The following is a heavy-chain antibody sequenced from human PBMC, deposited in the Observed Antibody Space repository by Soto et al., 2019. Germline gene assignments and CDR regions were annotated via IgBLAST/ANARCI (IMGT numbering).Heavy chain of an antibody. CDR1: GFTFINYA. CDR2: ISGAGGST. J-gene: IGHJ6*03. V-gene: IGHV3-23*01. CDR3: AKGSGYDYTYYYHCYMDV. Sequence: HPGGSPRLSCAASGFTFINYAMSWVRQAPGKGLEWVSSISGAGGSTYYADSVKGRFTISRDNSKNTLYLQVNSLRADDTAVYYCAKGSGYDYTYYYHCYMDVWGKGTTVTVSS. D-gene: IGHD5-12*01.